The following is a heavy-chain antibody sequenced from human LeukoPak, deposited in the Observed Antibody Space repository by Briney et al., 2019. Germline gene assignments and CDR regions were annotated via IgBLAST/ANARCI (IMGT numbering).Heavy chain of an antibody. CDR2: INPNSGGT. V-gene: IGHV1-2*02. CDR3: ARWKYQLPIEY. Sequence: ASVKVSCKASGYTFTDYYMHWVRQAPGQGLEWMGWINPNSGGTNYARKFQGRVTMTRDTSISTAYMDLSRLRSDDTAVYYCARWKYQLPIEYWGQGTLVTVSS. CDR1: GYTFTDYY. D-gene: IGHD2-2*01. J-gene: IGHJ4*02.